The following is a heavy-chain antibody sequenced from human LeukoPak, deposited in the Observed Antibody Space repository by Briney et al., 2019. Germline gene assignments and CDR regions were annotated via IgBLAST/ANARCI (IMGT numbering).Heavy chain of an antibody. CDR3: ARLGITTDY. CDR1: GGSISSSSYY. J-gene: IGHJ4*02. D-gene: IGHD3-10*01. Sequence: ASETLSLTCTVSGGSISSSSYYWGWIRQPPGKGLEWIGSIYYSGSTYYNPSLKGRVTISVDTSKNQFSLKLSSVTAADTAVYYCARLGITTDYWGQGTLVTVSS. CDR2: IYYSGST. V-gene: IGHV4-39*01.